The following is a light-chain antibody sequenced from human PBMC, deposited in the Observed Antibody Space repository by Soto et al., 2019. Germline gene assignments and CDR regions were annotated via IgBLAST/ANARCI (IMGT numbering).Light chain of an antibody. J-gene: IGLJ3*02. Sequence: QSVLTQPPSVSAAPRQKVTISCSGSSSNIGNNYVSWYQQVPGTAPKLLIYDNNKRPSGIPDRFSGSKSGTSATLGITGLQTGDEADYYCGTWDSSLSAGVFGGGTKLTVL. CDR1: SSNIGNNY. CDR3: GTWDSSLSAGV. CDR2: DNN. V-gene: IGLV1-51*01.